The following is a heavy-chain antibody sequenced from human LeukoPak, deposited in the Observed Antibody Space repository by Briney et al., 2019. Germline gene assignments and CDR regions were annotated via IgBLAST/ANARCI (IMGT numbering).Heavy chain of an antibody. Sequence: GGSLRLSCAASGFTVSSYAMHWVRQPIGKGLRWVSALGIAGDTFYPGSVKGRFTISRENARNSLYLQMNSLRAEDTAIYYCARSLPYGTTWYGRSDFWGQGTLVTVSS. CDR3: ARSLPYGTTWYGRSDF. J-gene: IGHJ4*02. CDR2: LGIAGDT. D-gene: IGHD6-13*01. CDR1: GFTVSSYA. V-gene: IGHV3-13*01.